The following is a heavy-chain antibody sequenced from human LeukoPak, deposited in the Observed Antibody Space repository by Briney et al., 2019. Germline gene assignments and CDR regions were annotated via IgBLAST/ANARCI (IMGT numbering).Heavy chain of an antibody. CDR2: IRSKAYGGTT. CDR3: TRETGIAVAGRNY. J-gene: IGHJ4*02. D-gene: IGHD6-19*01. Sequence: GGPLRLSCTASGFTFGDYAMSWVRQAPGKGLEWVGFIRSKAYGGTTEYAASVKGRFTISRDDSKSIAYLQMNSLKTEDTAVYYCTRETGIAVAGRNYRGQGTLVTVSS. CDR1: GFTFGDYA. V-gene: IGHV3-49*04.